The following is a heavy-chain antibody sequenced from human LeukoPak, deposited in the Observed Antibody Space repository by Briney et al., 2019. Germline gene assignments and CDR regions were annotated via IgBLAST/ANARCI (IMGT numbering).Heavy chain of an antibody. CDR2: IYSGGST. Sequence: GGSLRLSCAASGFTVSSNYMSWVRQAPGKGLEWVSVIYSGGSTYYADSVKGRFTISRDNSKNTLYLQMNSLRAEDTAVYYCATTYHSSDYRWGFYYWGQGTLVTVSS. CDR3: ATTYHSSDYRWGFYY. CDR1: GFTVSSNY. J-gene: IGHJ4*02. V-gene: IGHV3-66*01. D-gene: IGHD3-22*01.